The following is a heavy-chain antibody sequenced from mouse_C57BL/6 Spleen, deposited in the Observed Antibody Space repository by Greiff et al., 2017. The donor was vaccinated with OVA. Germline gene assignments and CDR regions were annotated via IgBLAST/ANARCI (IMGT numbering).Heavy chain of an antibody. CDR2: IWRGGST. J-gene: IGHJ1*03. D-gene: IGHD1-1*01. CDR3: AKNMDYYGNSWYFDV. CDR1: GFSLTSYG. V-gene: IGHV2-5*01. Sequence: VQLQQSGPGLVQPSQSLSITCTVSGFSLTSYGVHWVRQSPGQGLEWLGVIWRGGSTDYNAAFMSRLSITKDNSKSQVFFKMNSLQADDTAIYYCAKNMDYYGNSWYFDVWGTGTTVTVSS.